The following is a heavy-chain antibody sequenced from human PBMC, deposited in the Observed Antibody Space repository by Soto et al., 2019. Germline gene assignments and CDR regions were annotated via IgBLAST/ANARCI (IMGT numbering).Heavy chain of an antibody. CDR3: ARDQDYYDSSGSLGY. Sequence: GGSLRLSCAASGFTFSSYAMHWVRQAPGKGLEWVAVISYDGSNKYYADSVKGRFTISRDNSKNTLYLQMNSLRAEDTAVYYCARDQDYYDSSGSLGYWGQGTLVTVSS. J-gene: IGHJ4*02. CDR1: GFTFSSYA. D-gene: IGHD3-22*01. CDR2: ISYDGSNK. V-gene: IGHV3-30-3*01.